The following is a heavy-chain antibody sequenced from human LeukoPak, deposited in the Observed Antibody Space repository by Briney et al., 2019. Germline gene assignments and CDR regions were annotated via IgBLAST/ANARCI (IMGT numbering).Heavy chain of an antibody. Sequence: PSETLSLTCTVSGGSISSSSYYWGWIRQPPGKGLEWIGSIYFSGSSYYNPSPRSRVTISVDTSKNQFSLRLTSVTAADTAVYYCARLLFAMDVWGQGTTVTVSS. V-gene: IGHV4-39*01. CDR2: IYFSGSS. CDR3: ARLLFAMDV. D-gene: IGHD2-21*01. J-gene: IGHJ6*02. CDR1: GGSISSSSYY.